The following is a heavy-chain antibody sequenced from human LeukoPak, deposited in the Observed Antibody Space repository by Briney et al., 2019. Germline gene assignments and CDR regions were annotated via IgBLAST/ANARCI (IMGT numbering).Heavy chain of an antibody. V-gene: IGHV4-30-2*01. D-gene: IGHD4-17*01. CDR3: ARDDTVTNDAFDI. Sequence: SETLSLTCTVSGGSISSGGYSWSWIRQPPEKGLEWIGYIYHSGSTYYNPSLKSRVTISVDRSKNQFTLKLSSVTAADTAVYYCARDDTVTNDAFDIWGQGTMVTVSS. CDR1: GGSISSGGYS. J-gene: IGHJ3*02. CDR2: IYHSGST.